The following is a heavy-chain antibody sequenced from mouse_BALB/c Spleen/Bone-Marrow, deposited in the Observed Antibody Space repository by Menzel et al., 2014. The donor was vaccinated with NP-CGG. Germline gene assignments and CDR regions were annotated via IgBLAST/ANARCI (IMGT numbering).Heavy chain of an antibody. CDR2: INPGSGGT. D-gene: IGHD3-3*01. CDR1: GYAFTNYL. CDR3: ARRDFSFAY. J-gene: IGHJ3*01. V-gene: IGHV1-54*01. Sequence: VQLQQSGAELVRPGTSVKVSCKASGYAFTNYLIEWVKQRPGQGLEWIGVINPGSGGTNYNEKFKGKATLTADKSSSTAYIRLSSLTSDDYAVSFCARRDFSFAYWGQETLVTVSA.